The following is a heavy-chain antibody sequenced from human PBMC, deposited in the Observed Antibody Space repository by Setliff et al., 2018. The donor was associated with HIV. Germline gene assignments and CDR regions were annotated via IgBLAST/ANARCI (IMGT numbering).Heavy chain of an antibody. CDR1: GGSFSGYY. CDR2: IIQSGST. V-gene: IGHV4-34*01. J-gene: IGHJ4*02. Sequence: SETLSLTCAVYGGSFSGYYWSWIRQPPGKGLEWIGEIIQSGSTNYNPSLKSRVTISVDTSKNQLSLKLSSVTAADTAVYYCARGMVRGLRWDSWGQGTLVTVSS. CDR3: ARGMVRGLRWDS. D-gene: IGHD3-10*01.